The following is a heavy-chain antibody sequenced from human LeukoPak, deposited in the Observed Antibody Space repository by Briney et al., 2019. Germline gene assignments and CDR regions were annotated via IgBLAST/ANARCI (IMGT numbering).Heavy chain of an antibody. J-gene: IGHJ3*02. D-gene: IGHD3-22*01. CDR1: GFTFISYT. CDR3: AKDIVDYYDSSGYYWASAFDI. V-gene: IGHV3-23*01. CDR2: ISASGENT. Sequence: GGSLRLSCAASGFTFISYTMNWVRQAPGKGLEWVSSISASGENTFYADSVKGRVTISRDNSKNTLYLQMNNLRAEDTAVYYCAKDIVDYYDSSGYYWASAFDIWGQGTMVTVSS.